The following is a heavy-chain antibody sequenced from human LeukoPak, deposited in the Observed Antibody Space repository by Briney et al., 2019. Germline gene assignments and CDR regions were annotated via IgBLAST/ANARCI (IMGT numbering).Heavy chain of an antibody. CDR2: IKSDGGEK. J-gene: IGHJ4*02. V-gene: IGHV3-7*01. CDR3: ARGDYASGSDY. CDR1: GFTFSSYW. Sequence: GGSLRLSCAASGFTFSSYWMSWVRRAPGKGLEWVANIKSDGGEKYYVDSVKGRFTISRDNAKNSLSLQMNSLRAEDTAVYYCARGDYASGSDYWGQGTLVTVSS. D-gene: IGHD3-10*01.